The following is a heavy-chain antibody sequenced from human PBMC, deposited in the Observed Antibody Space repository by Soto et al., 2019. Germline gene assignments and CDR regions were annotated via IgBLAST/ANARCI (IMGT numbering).Heavy chain of an antibody. Sequence: PGGSLRLSCAASGFTFSSYSMNWVRQAPGKGLEWVSSSSSSSSYIYYADSVKGRFTISRDNAKNSLYLQMNSLRAEDTAVYYCARDQGVGDAFDIWGQGTMVTVSS. CDR1: GFTFSSYS. CDR2: SSSSSSYI. V-gene: IGHV3-21*01. D-gene: IGHD2-8*01. J-gene: IGHJ3*02. CDR3: ARDQGVGDAFDI.